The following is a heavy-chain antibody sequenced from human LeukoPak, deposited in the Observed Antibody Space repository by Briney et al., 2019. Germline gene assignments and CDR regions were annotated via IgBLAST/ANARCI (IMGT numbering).Heavy chain of an antibody. Sequence: PSETLSLTCAVYGGSFSGYYWSWIRQPPGKGLEWIGEINHSGSTNYNPSLKSRVTISVDTSKNQFSLKLSSVTAADTAVYYCARGGGIQLWLRVRFDYWGQGTLVTVSS. J-gene: IGHJ4*02. CDR3: ARGGGIQLWLRVRFDY. D-gene: IGHD5-18*01. CDR2: INHSGST. V-gene: IGHV4-34*01. CDR1: GGSFSGYY.